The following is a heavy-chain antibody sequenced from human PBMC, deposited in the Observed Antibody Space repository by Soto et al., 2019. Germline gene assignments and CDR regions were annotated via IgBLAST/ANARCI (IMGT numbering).Heavy chain of an antibody. CDR3: ASSVAKYYYYGMDV. V-gene: IGHV1-69*12. Sequence: QVQLVQSGAEVKKPGSSVKVSCKASGGTFSSYAISWVRQAPGQGLEWMGGIIPIFGTANYAQKFQGRVTIXAXEXPSPAYMELSSLRSEGTAVYYCASSVAKYYYYGMDVWGQGTTVTVSS. J-gene: IGHJ6*02. CDR1: GGTFSSYA. D-gene: IGHD5-12*01. CDR2: IIPIFGTA.